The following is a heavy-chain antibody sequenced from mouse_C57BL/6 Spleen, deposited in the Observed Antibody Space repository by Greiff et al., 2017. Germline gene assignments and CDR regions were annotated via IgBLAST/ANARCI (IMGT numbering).Heavy chain of an antibody. CDR1: GYTFTSYW. D-gene: IGHD1-1*01. Sequence: QVQLKQPGAELVKPGASVKLSCKASGYTFTSYWMHWVKQRPGQGLEWIGMIHPNSGSTNYNEKFKSKATLTVDKSSSTAYMQLSSLTSEDSAVYYCARSDYGSTMDYWGQGTSVTVSS. CDR2: IHPNSGST. CDR3: ARSDYGSTMDY. V-gene: IGHV1-64*01. J-gene: IGHJ4*01.